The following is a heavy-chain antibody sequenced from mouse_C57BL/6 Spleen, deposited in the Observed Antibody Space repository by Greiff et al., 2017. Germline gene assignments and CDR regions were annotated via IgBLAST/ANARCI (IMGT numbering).Heavy chain of an antibody. V-gene: IGHV1-78*01. CDR3: ARCYDYDVGAMDY. CDR1: GYTFTDYT. Sequence: VQLQQSDAELVKPGASVKISCKVSGYTFTDYTIHWMKQRPEQGLEWIGYIYPRDGSTKYNEKFKGKATLTADKSSSTAYVQLNSLTSEDSAVYFCARCYDYDVGAMDYWGQGTSVTVSS. CDR2: IYPRDGST. J-gene: IGHJ4*01. D-gene: IGHD2-4*01.